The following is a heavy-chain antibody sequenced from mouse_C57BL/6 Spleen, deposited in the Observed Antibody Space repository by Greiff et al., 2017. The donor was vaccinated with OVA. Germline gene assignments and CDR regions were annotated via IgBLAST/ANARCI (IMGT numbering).Heavy chain of an antibody. V-gene: IGHV1-62-2*01. Sequence: QVHVKQSGAELVKPGASVKLSCKASGYTFTEYTIHWVKQRSGQGLEWIGWFYPGSGSIKYNEKFKDKATLTADKSSSTVYMELSRLTSEDSAVYFCARHEGGAGYYWYFDVWGTGTTVTVSS. CDR3: ARHEGGAGYYWYFDV. CDR2: FYPGSGSI. D-gene: IGHD2-2*01. CDR1: GYTFTEYT. J-gene: IGHJ1*03.